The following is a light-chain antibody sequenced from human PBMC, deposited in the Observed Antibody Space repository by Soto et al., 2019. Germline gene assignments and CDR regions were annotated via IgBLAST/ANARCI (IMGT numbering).Light chain of an antibody. CDR3: CSYAGSSTLV. Sequence: QSVLTQPASVSGSPGQSITISCTGTSSDVGNYNLVSWYQHHPGKAPKLMIYEVSKRPSGVSNRFSGSKSGNTASLTISGLQAEDEADYYCCSYAGSSTLVFGTGTKVTVL. V-gene: IGLV2-23*02. CDR1: SSDVGNYNL. CDR2: EVS. J-gene: IGLJ1*01.